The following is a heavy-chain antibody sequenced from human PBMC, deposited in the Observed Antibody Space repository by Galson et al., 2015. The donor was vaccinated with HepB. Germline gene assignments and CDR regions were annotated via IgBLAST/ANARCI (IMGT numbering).Heavy chain of an antibody. CDR2: TYYRSKWYN. CDR1: GDSVSSNSAA. D-gene: IGHD1-26*01. Sequence: CAISGDSVSSNSAAWNWIRQSPSRGLEWLGRTYYRSKWYNDYAVSVKSRITINPDTSKNQFSLQLNSVTPEDTAVYYCARTPSYEGNYYYGMDAWGQGTTVTVSS. CDR3: ARTPSYEGNYYYGMDA. J-gene: IGHJ6*02. V-gene: IGHV6-1*01.